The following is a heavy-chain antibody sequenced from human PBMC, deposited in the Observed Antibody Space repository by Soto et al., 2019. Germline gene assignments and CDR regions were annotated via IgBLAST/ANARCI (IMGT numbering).Heavy chain of an antibody. Sequence: SGPTLVNPTQTLTLTCTFSGFSLSTSGMCVSWIRQPPGKALEWLALIDWDDDKYYSTSLKTRLTISKDTSKNQVVLTMTNMDPVDTATYYCARTYYYYDSSGYDLDYWGQGTLVTVSS. D-gene: IGHD3-22*01. CDR3: ARTYYYYDSSGYDLDY. CDR2: IDWDDDK. J-gene: IGHJ4*02. V-gene: IGHV2-70*01. CDR1: GFSLSTSGMC.